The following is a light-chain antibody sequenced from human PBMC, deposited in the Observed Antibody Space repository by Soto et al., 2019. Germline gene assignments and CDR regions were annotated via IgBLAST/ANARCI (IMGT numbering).Light chain of an antibody. CDR1: QSVSSY. CDR2: DAS. Sequence: EIVLTQSPATLSLSPGEVATLACRASQSVSSYLAWYQQKPGQAPRLLIYDASNRSTGITARFSGSGSGTDFTLTISSLEPEDVAVYYGQQHSYWPPITFGQGTRLEIK. V-gene: IGKV3-11*01. CDR3: QQHSYWPPIT. J-gene: IGKJ5*01.